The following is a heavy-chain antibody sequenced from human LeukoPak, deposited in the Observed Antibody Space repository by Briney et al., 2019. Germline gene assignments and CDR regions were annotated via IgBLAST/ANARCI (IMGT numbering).Heavy chain of an antibody. J-gene: IGHJ5*02. V-gene: IGHV4-34*01. CDR1: GGSFSGYY. CDR3: ARLYSSSRYWSWFDP. D-gene: IGHD6-13*01. CDR2: INHSGST. Sequence: SETLSLTCAVYGGSFSGYYWSWIRQPPGKGLEWIGEINHSGSTNYNPSLKSRVTISVDTSKNQFSLKLSSVTAADTAVYYCARLYSSSRYWSWFDPWGQGTLVTVSS.